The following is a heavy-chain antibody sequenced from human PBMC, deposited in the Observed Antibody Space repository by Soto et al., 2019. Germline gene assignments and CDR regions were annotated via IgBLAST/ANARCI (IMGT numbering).Heavy chain of an antibody. CDR1: GGSFREYY. CDR2: INQSGTT. CDR3: ARDIITVIGGQIYYYFGMDV. V-gene: IGHV4-34*01. Sequence: TSETLSLTCAVCGGSFREYYWSWIRQPPGKGLEWIGEINQSGTTHYNPSLKRRLNITIDTSKNQFSLKLTSVTAADTATYYCARDIITVIGGQIYYYFGMDVWGQGTTVTVSS. D-gene: IGHD3-10*01. J-gene: IGHJ6*02.